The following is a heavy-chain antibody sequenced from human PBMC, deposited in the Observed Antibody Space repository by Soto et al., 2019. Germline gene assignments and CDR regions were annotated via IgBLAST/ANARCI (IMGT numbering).Heavy chain of an antibody. J-gene: IGHJ4*02. Sequence: PSETLSLTCAVYGGTFCGYYWSWIRQHPGKGLEWIGEINHSGSTNYNPSLKSRVTMTRDTSTSTVYMELSSLRSEDTAVYYCARDEISGGYSYGFSVYWGQGTLVTVSS. CDR3: ARDEISGGYSYGFSVY. CDR2: INHSGST. CDR1: GGTFCGYY. D-gene: IGHD5-18*01. V-gene: IGHV4-34*10.